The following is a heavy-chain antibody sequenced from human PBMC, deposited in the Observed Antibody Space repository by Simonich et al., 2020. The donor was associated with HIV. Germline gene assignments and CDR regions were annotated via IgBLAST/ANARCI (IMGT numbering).Heavy chain of an antibody. CDR2: IYYSGST. CDR3: ARRALVPNSAASFFDY. V-gene: IGHV4-39*01. J-gene: IGHJ4*02. D-gene: IGHD2-15*01. CDR1: GGSISSSSYY. Sequence: QVQLQQWGAGLLKPSETLSLTCTVSGGSISSSSYYWGWIRQPPGKGLEWIGSIYYSGSTYHNPSLKSRVTISVDTSKNQFSLKLSSVTAADTAVYYCARRALVPNSAASFFDYWGQGTLVTVSS.